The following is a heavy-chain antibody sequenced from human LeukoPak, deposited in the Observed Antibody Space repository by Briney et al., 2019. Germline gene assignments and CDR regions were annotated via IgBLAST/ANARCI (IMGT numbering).Heavy chain of an antibody. CDR2: INHSGST. D-gene: IGHD5-24*01. CDR3: ARNGYLHSPDI. Sequence: SETLSLTCAVYGGSFSGYYWSWIRQPPGKGLEWIGEINHSGSTNYNPSLKSRVTISVDTSKNQFSLKLSSVTAADTAVYYCARNGYLHSPDIWGQGTMVTVSS. CDR1: GGSFSGYY. J-gene: IGHJ3*02. V-gene: IGHV4-34*01.